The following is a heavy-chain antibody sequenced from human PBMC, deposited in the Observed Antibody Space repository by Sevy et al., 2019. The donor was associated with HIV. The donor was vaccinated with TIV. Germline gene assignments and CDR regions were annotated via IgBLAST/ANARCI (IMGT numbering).Heavy chain of an antibody. V-gene: IGHV3-30-3*01. CDR1: GFTFSSYA. CDR3: ARCRRGPRSSYFDY. D-gene: IGHD3-10*01. CDR2: ISYDGSNK. Sequence: GSLRLSCAASGFTFSSYAMHWVRQAPGKGLEWVAVISYDGSNKYYADSVKGRFTISRDNSKNTLYLQMNSLIAEDPAVYYCARCRRGPRSSYFDYWGQGTLVTVSS. J-gene: IGHJ4*02.